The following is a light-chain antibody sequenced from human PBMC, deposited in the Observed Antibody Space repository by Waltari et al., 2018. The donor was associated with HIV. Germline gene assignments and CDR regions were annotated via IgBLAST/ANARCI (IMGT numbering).Light chain of an antibody. J-gene: IGKJ3*01. Sequence: TCRSIHNIDPYFICYLQRPGKSPFLLISNASRLLTGFSSMFSGSGSGTDFTLTITNLQPEDFATYFCQQTYCVPLTFGPWTTV. CDR2: NAS. V-gene: IGKV1-39*01. CDR3: QQTYCVPLT. CDR1: HNIDPY.